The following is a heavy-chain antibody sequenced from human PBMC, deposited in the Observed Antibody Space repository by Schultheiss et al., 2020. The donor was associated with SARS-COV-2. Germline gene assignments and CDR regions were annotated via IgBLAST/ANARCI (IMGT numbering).Heavy chain of an antibody. CDR2: IYSGGST. V-gene: IGHV3-53*04. CDR3: ARAGGIVVAGRGNWFYP. Sequence: GGSLRLSCAASGFTVITNYMSWVRQAPGKGLEWVSVIYSGGSTYYADSVKGRFTISRHNSKNTLYLQMNSLRAEDTAVYYCARAGGIVVAGRGNWFYPWGQGILVTVSS. D-gene: IGHD3-16*01. J-gene: IGHJ5*02. CDR1: GFTVITNY.